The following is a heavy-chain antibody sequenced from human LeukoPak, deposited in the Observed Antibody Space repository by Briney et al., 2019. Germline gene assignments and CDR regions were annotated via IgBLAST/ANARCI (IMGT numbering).Heavy chain of an antibody. J-gene: IGHJ6*02. CDR2: IKQDGSEE. CDR1: GFTFSNYW. Sequence: SGGSLRLSCAASGFTFSNYWMSWVRQAPGKGLEWVANIKQDGSEEYYVDSVKDRFTISRDNAKNSLYLQMNSLRAEDTAVYYCARPVTSYGMNVWGQGTTVTVSS. D-gene: IGHD4-17*01. CDR3: ARPVTSYGMNV. V-gene: IGHV3-7*02.